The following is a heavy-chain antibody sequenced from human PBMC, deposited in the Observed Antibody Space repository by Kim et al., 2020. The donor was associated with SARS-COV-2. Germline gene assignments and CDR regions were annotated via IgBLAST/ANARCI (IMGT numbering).Heavy chain of an antibody. J-gene: IGHJ6*02. CDR1: GGTFSSYA. CDR3: ARGYYDSSGYYSYCYGMDV. CDR2: IIPIFGTA. D-gene: IGHD3-22*01. V-gene: IGHV1-69*13. Sequence: SVKVSCKASGGTFSSYAISWVRQAPGQGLEWMGGIIPIFGTANYAQKFQGRVTITADESTSTAYMELSSLRSEDTAVYYCARGYYDSSGYYSYCYGMDVWGQGTTVTVSS.